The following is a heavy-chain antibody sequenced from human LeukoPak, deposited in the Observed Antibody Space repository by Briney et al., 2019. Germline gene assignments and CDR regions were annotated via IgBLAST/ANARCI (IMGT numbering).Heavy chain of an antibody. CDR1: GYSFTNYA. Sequence: ASVKVSCKTSGYSFTNYALHWVRQAPGQRLQWMGCINADNGNTKYSQEFQGSVTITRDTFASTTYMELSSLTSEDTAVYYCARDVRRSDSGYAMFDYWGQGTLVTASS. CDR3: ARDVRRSDSGYAMFDY. CDR2: INADNGNT. J-gene: IGHJ4*02. V-gene: IGHV1-3*01. D-gene: IGHD5-12*01.